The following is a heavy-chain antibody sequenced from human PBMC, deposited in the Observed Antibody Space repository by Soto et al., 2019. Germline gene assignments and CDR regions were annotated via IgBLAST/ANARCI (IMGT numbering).Heavy chain of an antibody. CDR3: VKDQVVEGYYYGSTELFF. CDR2: ISYNGGRK. D-gene: IGHD3-10*01. Sequence: QPGGSLRLSCAASGFTFRSYGMHWVRQAPGKGLQSVAFISYNGGRKTYADSVKGRFTVSRDNSKNTLHLQMDSLRTEDTAVYYCVKDQVVEGYYYGSTELFFWGLGTLVTVSS. J-gene: IGHJ4*02. CDR1: GFTFRSYG. V-gene: IGHV3-30*02.